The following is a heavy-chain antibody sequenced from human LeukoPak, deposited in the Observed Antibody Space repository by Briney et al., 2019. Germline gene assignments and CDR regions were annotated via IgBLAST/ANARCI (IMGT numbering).Heavy chain of an antibody. Sequence: GASVKVSCKASGGTFSSYAISWVRQAPGQGLEWMGGIIPIFGTANYAQKFQGRITITTDESTSTAYMELSSLRSEDTAVYYCARERSSSWYGYYYYYMDVWGKGTTVTVSS. CDR2: IIPIFGTA. CDR3: ARERSSSWYGYYYYYMDV. V-gene: IGHV1-69*05. D-gene: IGHD6-13*01. CDR1: GGTFSSYA. J-gene: IGHJ6*03.